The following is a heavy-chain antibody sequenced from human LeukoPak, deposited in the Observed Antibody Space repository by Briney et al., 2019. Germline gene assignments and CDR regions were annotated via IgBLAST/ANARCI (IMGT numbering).Heavy chain of an antibody. CDR2: IIPIFGIA. V-gene: IGHV1-69*04. J-gene: IGHJ6*02. CDR3: ARIGVPSVVYYYGMDV. Sequence: GSSVKVSCKASGGTFSSYAISWVRQAPGQGLEWMGRIIPIFGIANYAQKFQGRVTITADKSTSTAYMELSSLRSEDTAVYYCARIGVPSVVYYYGMDVWGQGTTVTVSS. D-gene: IGHD3-3*01. CDR1: GGTFSSYA.